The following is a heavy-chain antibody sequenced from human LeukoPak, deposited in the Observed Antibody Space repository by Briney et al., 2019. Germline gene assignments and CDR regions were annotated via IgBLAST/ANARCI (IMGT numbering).Heavy chain of an antibody. CDR1: GYAFTNYF. J-gene: IGHJ4*02. CDR3: ARLGAYLRSFDY. CDR2: INPSGGST. Sequence: ASVKVSCKASGYAFTNYFIHWVRQAPGQGLEWMGIINPSGGSTTYAQKFQGRVTMTRDTSTNTVYMELSSLTSEDTAVYYCARLGAYLRSFDYWGQGTLVTVSS. V-gene: IGHV1-46*01. D-gene: IGHD3-10*01.